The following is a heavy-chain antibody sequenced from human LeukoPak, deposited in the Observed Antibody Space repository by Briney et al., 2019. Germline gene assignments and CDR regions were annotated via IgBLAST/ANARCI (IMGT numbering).Heavy chain of an antibody. J-gene: IGHJ4*02. Sequence: GGSLRLSCAASGFTFSSYETNWVRQAPGKGLEWVSYISSSGSTIYYADSVKGRFTISRDNAKNSLYLQMNSLRAEDTAVYYCARQYGTGTTIDYWGQGTLVTVSS. V-gene: IGHV3-48*03. CDR2: ISSSGSTI. CDR3: ARQYGTGTTIDY. D-gene: IGHD1-7*01. CDR1: GFTFSSYE.